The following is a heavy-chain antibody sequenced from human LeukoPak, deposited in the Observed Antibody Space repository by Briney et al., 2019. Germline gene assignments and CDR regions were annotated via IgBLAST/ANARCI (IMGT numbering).Heavy chain of an antibody. J-gene: IGHJ5*02. D-gene: IGHD3-22*01. CDR3: ARVDSSGYYNGGWFDP. CDR2: IIPIFGTA. Sequence: ASVKVSCKASGGTCSSYAISWVRQAPGQGLEWMGGIIPIFGTANYAQKFQGRVTITADESTSTAYMELSSLRSEDTAVYYCARVDSSGYYNGGWFDPWGQGTLVTVSS. CDR1: GGTCSSYA. V-gene: IGHV1-69*13.